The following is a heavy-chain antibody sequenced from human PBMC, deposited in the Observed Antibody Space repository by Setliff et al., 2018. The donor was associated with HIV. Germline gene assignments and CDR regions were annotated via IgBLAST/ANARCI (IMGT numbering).Heavy chain of an antibody. CDR2: IYTSGST. CDR3: ARAFYGDRFYFDY. D-gene: IGHD4-17*01. V-gene: IGHV4-4*08. J-gene: IGHJ4*02. CDR1: GGSISSYY. Sequence: PSETLSLTCTVSGGSISSYYWSWIRQPPGKGLEWIGYIYTSGSTNYNPSLKSRVTISVDTSKNQFSLKLSSVTAADTAVYYCARAFYGDRFYFDYWGQGTLVTVSS.